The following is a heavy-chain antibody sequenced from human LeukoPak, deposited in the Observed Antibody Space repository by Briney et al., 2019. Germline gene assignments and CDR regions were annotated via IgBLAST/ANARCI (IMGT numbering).Heavy chain of an antibody. CDR1: GFTFSNDG. V-gene: IGHV3-30*03. D-gene: IGHD3-22*01. CDR3: VGVGGYDSSGFLDY. CDR2: ISYDGSDK. Sequence: GGSLRLSCAASGFTFSNDGMHRVRQAPGRGLEWVALISYDGSDKHYADSVKGRFTVSRDNSKNTLYLQMNSLSRDDTAVYYCVGVGGYDSSGFLDYWGQGTLVTVSS. J-gene: IGHJ4*02.